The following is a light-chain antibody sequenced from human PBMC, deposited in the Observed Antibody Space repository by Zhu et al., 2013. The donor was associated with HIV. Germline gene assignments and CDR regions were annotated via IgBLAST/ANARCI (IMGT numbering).Light chain of an antibody. J-gene: IGLJ3*02. CDR2: DTK. CDR1: SSNIGNNF. CDR3: GTWDSSLSTGGV. V-gene: IGLV1-51*01. Sequence: QSVLTQPPSVSAAPGQKVTITCSGSSSNIGNNFVSWYQQFPGTAPRLPIHDTKQRPSGIPDRFSGSKSGTSATLGITELQTGDEADYYCGTWDSSLSTGGVFGGGTKLTVL.